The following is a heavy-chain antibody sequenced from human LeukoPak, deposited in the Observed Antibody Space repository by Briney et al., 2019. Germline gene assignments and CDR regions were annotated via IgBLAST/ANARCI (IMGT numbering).Heavy chain of an antibody. CDR3: AKDRGITMVRGVPFDY. J-gene: IGHJ4*02. CDR1: GFTFSTYA. D-gene: IGHD3-10*01. Sequence: GGSLRLSCSASGFTFSTYAMSWGRQAPGKGLEWVSAISGSGGSPYYADSVKGRFTISRDNSKNTLYLQMNSLRAEDTAVYYCAKDRGITMVRGVPFDYWGQGTLVTVSS. V-gene: IGHV3-23*01. CDR2: ISGSGGSP.